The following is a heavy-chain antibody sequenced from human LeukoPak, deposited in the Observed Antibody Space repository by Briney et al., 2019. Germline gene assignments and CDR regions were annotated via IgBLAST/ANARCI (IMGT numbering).Heavy chain of an antibody. CDR1: GFTFSSYW. Sequence: PGGSLRLSCAASGFTFSSYWMSWVRQAPGKGLEWVANIKQDGSEKYYVDSVKGRFTISGDNAKNSLYLQMNSLRADDTAVYYCAREFPSTTASYYFDYWGQGTLVTVSS. V-gene: IGHV3-7*01. CDR2: IKQDGSEK. CDR3: AREFPSTTASYYFDY. J-gene: IGHJ4*02. D-gene: IGHD1-1*01.